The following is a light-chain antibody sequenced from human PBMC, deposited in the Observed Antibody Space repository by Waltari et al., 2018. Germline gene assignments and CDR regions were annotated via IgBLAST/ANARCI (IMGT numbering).Light chain of an antibody. Sequence: DIVMTQSLDSLAVSLGERATVNCNSSQSVFYSSNNKDYLAWYQQKPRQPPKLLIYWASTRVSGVPARFSGNGSGTDFTLTISSLQAEDVAVYYCHQYYITPLTFGGGTKVEIK. CDR1: QSVFYSSNNKDY. CDR2: WAS. V-gene: IGKV4-1*01. CDR3: HQYYITPLT. J-gene: IGKJ4*01.